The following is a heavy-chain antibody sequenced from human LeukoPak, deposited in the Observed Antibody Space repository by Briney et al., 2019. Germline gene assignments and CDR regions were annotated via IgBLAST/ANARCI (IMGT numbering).Heavy chain of an antibody. D-gene: IGHD3-10*01. Sequence: GRSLRLSCAASGFTFDDYAMHWVRQPPGKGLEWVSGISWNSGSIVYADSVKGRFTISRDNAKNSLYLQMNSLRAEDTALYYCAKDGYYYGSGSLDYRGQGTLVTVSS. CDR3: AKDGYYYGSGSLDY. J-gene: IGHJ4*02. V-gene: IGHV3-9*01. CDR2: ISWNSGSI. CDR1: GFTFDDYA.